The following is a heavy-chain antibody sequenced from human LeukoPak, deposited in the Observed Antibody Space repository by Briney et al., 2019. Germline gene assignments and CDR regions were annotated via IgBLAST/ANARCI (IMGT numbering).Heavy chain of an antibody. CDR1: GFTFSSYW. J-gene: IGHJ4*02. CDR2: IKQDGSEK. CDR3: AKDWGNRFDY. D-gene: IGHD3-16*01. Sequence: GGSLRLSCAASGFTFSSYWMSWVRQAPGKGLEWVANIKQDGSEKYYVDSVKGRFTISRDNSKNTLYLQMNSLRAEDTAVYYCAKDWGNRFDYWGQGTLVTVSS. V-gene: IGHV3-7*01.